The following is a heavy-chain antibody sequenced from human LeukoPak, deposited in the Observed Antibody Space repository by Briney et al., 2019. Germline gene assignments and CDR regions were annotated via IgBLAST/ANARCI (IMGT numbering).Heavy chain of an antibody. Sequence: GGSLRLSCAASGFTFSSYGMHWVRQAPDKGLEWVAVISYDGSNKYYADSVKGRFTISRDNSKHTLYLQMNSLRAEDTAVYYCAKSMLGVPDYWGQGTLVTVSS. V-gene: IGHV3-30*18. CDR3: AKSMLGVPDY. CDR2: ISYDGSNK. D-gene: IGHD3-10*02. CDR1: GFTFSSYG. J-gene: IGHJ4*02.